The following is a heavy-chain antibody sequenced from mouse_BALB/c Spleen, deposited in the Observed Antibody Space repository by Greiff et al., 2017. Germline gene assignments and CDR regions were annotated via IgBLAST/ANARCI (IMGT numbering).Heavy chain of an antibody. CDR2: IDPANGNT. V-gene: IGHV14-3*02. D-gene: IGHD1-1*01. CDR1: GFNIKDTY. CDR3: ARTLYYGSSYYAMDY. Sequence: VQLQQSGAELVKPGASVKLSCTASGFNIKDTYMHWVKQRPEQGLEWIGRIDPANGNTKYDPKFQGKATITADTSSNTAYLQLSSLTSEDTAVYYCARTLYYGSSYYAMDYWGQGTSVTVSS. J-gene: IGHJ4*01.